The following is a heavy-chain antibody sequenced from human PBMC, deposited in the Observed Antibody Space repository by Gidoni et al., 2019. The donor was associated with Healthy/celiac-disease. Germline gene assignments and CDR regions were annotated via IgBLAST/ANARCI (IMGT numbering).Heavy chain of an antibody. V-gene: IGHV1-2*02. CDR2: INPNSGGT. J-gene: IGHJ5*02. Sequence: QVQLVQSGAEVKKPGASVKVSCKASGYTFTGYYMHWVRQAPGQGLEWMGWINPNSGGTNYAQKFQGRVTMTRDTSISTAYMELSRLRSDDTAVYYCARDYKPPMAARIVEVWFDPWGQGTLVTVSS. CDR1: GYTFTGYY. D-gene: IGHD6-6*01. CDR3: ARDYKPPMAARIVEVWFDP.